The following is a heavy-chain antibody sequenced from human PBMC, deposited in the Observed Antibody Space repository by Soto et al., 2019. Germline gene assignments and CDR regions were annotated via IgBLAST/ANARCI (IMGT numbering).Heavy chain of an antibody. CDR3: VKGISITGRGPDRYNWFDP. CDR1: GFTFSSYA. J-gene: IGHJ5*02. V-gene: IGHV3-64D*06. D-gene: IGHD1-20*01. CDR2: ISSNGGST. Sequence: EVQLVESGGGLVQPGGSLRLSCSASGFTFSSYAMHWVRQAPGKGLEYVSAISSNGGSTYYADSVKGRFTISRDNSKNTLYLQMSSLRAEDTAVYYCVKGISITGRGPDRYNWFDPWGQGTLVTVSS.